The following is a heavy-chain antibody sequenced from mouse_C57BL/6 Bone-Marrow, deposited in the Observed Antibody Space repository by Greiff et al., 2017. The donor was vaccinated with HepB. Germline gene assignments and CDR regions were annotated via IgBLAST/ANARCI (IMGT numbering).Heavy chain of an antibody. CDR1: GYTFTDYY. V-gene: IGHV1-26*01. D-gene: IGHD2-2*01. J-gene: IGHJ2*01. Sequence: EVQLQQSGPELVKPGASVKISCKASGYTFTDYYMNWVKQSHGKSLEWIGDINPNNGGTSYNQKFKGKATLTVDKSSSTAYMELRSLTSEDSAVYYCARCARLRRAYFDYWGQGTTLTVSS. CDR3: ARCARLRRAYFDY. CDR2: INPNNGGT.